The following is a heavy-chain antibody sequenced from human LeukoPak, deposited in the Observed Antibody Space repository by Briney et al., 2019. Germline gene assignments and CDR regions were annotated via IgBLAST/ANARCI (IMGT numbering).Heavy chain of an antibody. D-gene: IGHD5-12*01. Sequence: GGSLRLSCAASGFTFSSYWMHWVRQAPGKGLVWVARVNGDGSSTTYADSVKGRFTVSRDNAKKALYLQMNSLGAEDTAVYYCAVKGGYNDWDAPFDYWGQGTLVTVSS. CDR2: VNGDGSST. V-gene: IGHV3-74*01. CDR1: GFTFSSYW. CDR3: AVKGGYNDWDAPFDY. J-gene: IGHJ4*02.